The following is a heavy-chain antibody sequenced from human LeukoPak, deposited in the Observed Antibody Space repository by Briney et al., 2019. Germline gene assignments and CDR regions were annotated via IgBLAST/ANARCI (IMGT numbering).Heavy chain of an antibody. CDR3: TSLNRADCSSTSCHTHY. CDR1: GFTFSNYS. J-gene: IGHJ4*02. Sequence: GGSLRLSCAASGFTFSNYSMNWVRQAPGKGLEWVSSISSSSSYIYYADSVKGRFTISRDNAKNSLYLQMNSLRAEDTALYYCTSLNRADCSSTSCHTHYWGQGTLVTVSS. D-gene: IGHD2-2*01. V-gene: IGHV3-21*01. CDR2: ISSSSSYI.